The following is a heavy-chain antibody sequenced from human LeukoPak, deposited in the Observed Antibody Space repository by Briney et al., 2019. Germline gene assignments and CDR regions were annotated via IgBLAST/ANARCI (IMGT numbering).Heavy chain of an antibody. CDR3: ARALVATRPRLDY. D-gene: IGHD5-12*01. CDR2: IYTSGST. J-gene: IGHJ4*02. Sequence: SETLSLTCTVSGGSISSYYWSWIRQPAGKGLEWIGRIYTSGSTNYNPSLKSRVTISVDTSKNQFSLNLTSVTAADTAVYYCARALVATRPRLDYWGQGTLVTVSS. V-gene: IGHV4-4*07. CDR1: GGSISSYY.